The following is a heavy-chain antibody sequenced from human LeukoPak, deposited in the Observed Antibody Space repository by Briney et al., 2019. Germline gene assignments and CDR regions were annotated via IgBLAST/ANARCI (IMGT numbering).Heavy chain of an antibody. J-gene: IGHJ6*02. V-gene: IGHV1-46*01. D-gene: IGHD3-22*01. CDR3: ARLLIDDSNLGYYYGMDV. Sequence: GASVKVSCKASGYTFTNYYMHWVRQAPGQGLEWMGIINPSGGSTSYAQKFQGRVTMTRDTSTSTVYMELYSLRSEDTAVYYCARLLIDDSNLGYYYGMDVWGQGTTVTVSS. CDR1: GYTFTNYY. CDR2: INPSGGST.